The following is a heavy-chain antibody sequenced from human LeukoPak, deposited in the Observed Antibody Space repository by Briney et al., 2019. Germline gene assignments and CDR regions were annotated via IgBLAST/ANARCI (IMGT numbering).Heavy chain of an antibody. CDR2: ISYDGSNK. CDR1: GFTFSSYG. CDR3: ATLGTMIVVDYAFDI. J-gene: IGHJ3*02. D-gene: IGHD3-22*01. V-gene: IGHV3-30*03. Sequence: PGGSLRLSCAASGFTFSSYGMHWVRQAPGKGLEWAAAISYDGSNKYYADSVKGRFTISRDNSKNTLYLQMNSLRAEDTAVYYCATLGTMIVVDYAFDIWGQGTMVTVSS.